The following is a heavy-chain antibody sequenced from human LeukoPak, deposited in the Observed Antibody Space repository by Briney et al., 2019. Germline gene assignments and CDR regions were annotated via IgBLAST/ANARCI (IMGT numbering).Heavy chain of an antibody. CDR2: INAGNGNT. J-gene: IGHJ4*02. CDR1: GYTFTSYA. CDR3: ARGPVVVGTAVGGFG. Sequence: GASVKVSCKASGYTFTSYAMHWVRQAPGQRLEWMGWINAGNGNTKYSQKFQGRVTITRDTSASTAYMELSSLRSEDTAVYYCARGPVVVGTAVGGFGWGQGTLVTGSS. D-gene: IGHD6-19*01. V-gene: IGHV1-3*01.